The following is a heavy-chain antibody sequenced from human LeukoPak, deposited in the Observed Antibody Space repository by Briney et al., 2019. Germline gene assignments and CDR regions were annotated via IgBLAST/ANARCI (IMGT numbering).Heavy chain of an antibody. D-gene: IGHD3-9*01. CDR1: GFTFSSYS. J-gene: IGHJ3*02. CDR2: ISSSSSYI. Sequence: GGSLRLSCAASGFTFSSYSMNWVRQAPGKGLEWVSSISSSSSYIYYADSVKGRFTISRDNAKNSLYLQMNSLTAEDTAVYYCARGGLRYLGLDGFDIWGQGSMVTVSS. CDR3: ARGGLRYLGLDGFDI. V-gene: IGHV3-21*01.